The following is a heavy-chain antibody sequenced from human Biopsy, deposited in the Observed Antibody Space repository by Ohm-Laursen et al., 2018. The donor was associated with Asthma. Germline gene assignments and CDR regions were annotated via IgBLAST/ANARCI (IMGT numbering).Heavy chain of an antibody. V-gene: IGHV1-18*01. CDR3: ARAVDYSHYYGIDV. CDR1: GYTFNSAG. J-gene: IGHJ6*02. CDR2: ISVYNGNT. D-gene: IGHD3-10*01. Sequence: SVKASCNPSGYTFNSAGITWVRQAPGQGLEWMGWISVYNGNTKVAQKLQDRVTMITDTSTSTAYMELRSLRSDDTAVYFCARAVDYSHYYGIDVWGQGTMVTVS.